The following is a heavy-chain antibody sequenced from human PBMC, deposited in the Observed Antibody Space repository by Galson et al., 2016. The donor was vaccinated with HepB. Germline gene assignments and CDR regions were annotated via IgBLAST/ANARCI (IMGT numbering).Heavy chain of an antibody. CDR1: GFTFSNYG. CDR3: ARDRFDV. V-gene: IGHV3-33*01. J-gene: IGHJ6*02. Sequence: SLRLSCAASGFTFSNYGMHWVRQAPGKGLEWVALIWYDANNKYYADSVNGRFTISRDNSKNTLYLQVNSLRAEDTATYYCARDRFDVWGQGTTVTVSS. D-gene: IGHD3-10*01. CDR2: IWYDANNK.